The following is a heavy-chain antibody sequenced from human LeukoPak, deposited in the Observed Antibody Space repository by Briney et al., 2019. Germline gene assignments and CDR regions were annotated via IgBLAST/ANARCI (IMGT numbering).Heavy chain of an antibody. CDR3: ARGQACGGDCHENFDY. V-gene: IGHV3-20*04. J-gene: IGHJ4*02. D-gene: IGHD2-21*02. Sequence: RPGGSLRLSCAASGFTFDDYGMSWVRQAPGKGLEWVSGINWNGGSTGYADSVKGRFTISRDNAKNSLYLQMNSLRAEGTALYYCARGQACGGDCHENFDYWGQGTLVTVSS. CDR1: GFTFDDYG. CDR2: INWNGGST.